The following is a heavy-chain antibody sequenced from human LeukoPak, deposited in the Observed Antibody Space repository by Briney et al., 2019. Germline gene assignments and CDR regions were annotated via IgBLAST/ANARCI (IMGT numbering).Heavy chain of an antibody. Sequence: GASVKVSCKASGYTFTNYALHWVRQATGQSLEWMGWTNGATGNTRFSQDFQSRLTITIDTSASTGYVELSSLRSEDTAVYYCARSPGGNARTWLNYWGQGTLVTVSS. J-gene: IGHJ4*02. V-gene: IGHV1-3*02. CDR3: ARSPGGNARTWLNY. D-gene: IGHD4-23*01. CDR1: GYTFTNYA. CDR2: TNGATGNT.